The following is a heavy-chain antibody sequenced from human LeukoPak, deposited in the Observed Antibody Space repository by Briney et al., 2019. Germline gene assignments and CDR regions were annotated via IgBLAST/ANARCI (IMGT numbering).Heavy chain of an antibody. Sequence: SETLSLTCTVSGGSISSYYWSWIRQPPGKGLEWIGYIYYSGSTNYNPSLKSRVTISVDTSKNQFSLKLSSVTAADTAVYYCARGHLNFWSGYYVPSDYYYYMDVWGKGTTVTVSS. CDR1: GGSISSYY. V-gene: IGHV4-59*01. CDR3: ARGHLNFWSGYYVPSDYYYYMDV. D-gene: IGHD3-3*01. J-gene: IGHJ6*03. CDR2: IYYSGST.